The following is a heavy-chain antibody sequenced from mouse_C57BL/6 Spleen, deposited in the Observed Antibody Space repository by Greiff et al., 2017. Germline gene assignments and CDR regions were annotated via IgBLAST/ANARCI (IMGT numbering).Heavy chain of an antibody. Sequence: VKLVESGPGLVQPSQSLSITCTVSGFSLTSYGVHWVRQSPGKGLEWLGVIWRGGSTDYNAAFMSRLSITKDNSKSQVFFKMNSLQAEDTAIYYCAKNGIYSNYDFDVWGTGTTVTVSS. CDR2: IWRGGST. CDR3: AKNGIYSNYDFDV. CDR1: GFSLTSYG. J-gene: IGHJ1*03. V-gene: IGHV2-5*01. D-gene: IGHD2-5*01.